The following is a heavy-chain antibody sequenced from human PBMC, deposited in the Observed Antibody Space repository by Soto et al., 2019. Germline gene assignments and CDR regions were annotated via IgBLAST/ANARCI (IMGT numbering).Heavy chain of an antibody. CDR2: IYHSGST. V-gene: IGHV4-4*02. CDR1: GGSISSSNW. CDR3: ARDGADIVVVVAAKGGGGGFDP. J-gene: IGHJ5*02. D-gene: IGHD2-15*01. Sequence: QVQLQESGPGLVKPSGTLSLTCAVSGGSISSSNWWSWVRQPPGKGLEWIGEIYHSGSTNYNPSLKSRVTISVDKSKHQFSLKLSSVTAADTAVYYCARDGADIVVVVAAKGGGGGFDPWGQGTLVTVSS.